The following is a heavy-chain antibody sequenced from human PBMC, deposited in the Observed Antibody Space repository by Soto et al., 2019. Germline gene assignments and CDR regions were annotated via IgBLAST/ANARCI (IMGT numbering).Heavy chain of an antibody. CDR3: ARVPSPFDYYYAMDV. Sequence: SETLSLTCTVSGDSISSGNKYWSWIRQPPGKGLEWIGYIFSSGTTYYNPSLKSRLTMSLDASQSQFSLKLNSLTDADTAVYFCARVPSPFDYYYAMDVWGQGTTVTVSS. D-gene: IGHD3-16*01. CDR1: GDSISSGNKY. J-gene: IGHJ6*02. V-gene: IGHV4-30-4*01. CDR2: IFSSGTT.